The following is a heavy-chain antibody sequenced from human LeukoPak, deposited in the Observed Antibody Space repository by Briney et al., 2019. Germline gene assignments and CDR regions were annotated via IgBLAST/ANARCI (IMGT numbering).Heavy chain of an antibody. J-gene: IGHJ4*02. CDR1: GFTFSSYS. Sequence: KTGGSLRLSCAASGFTFSSYSMNWVRQAPGKGLEWVSSISSRSNYIYYADSVKGRFTISRDNAKNSLNLQMNSLRAEDTAVYYCAKDFKWFGELYYFDYWGQGTLVTVSS. CDR2: ISSRSNYI. D-gene: IGHD3-10*01. V-gene: IGHV3-21*01. CDR3: AKDFKWFGELYYFDY.